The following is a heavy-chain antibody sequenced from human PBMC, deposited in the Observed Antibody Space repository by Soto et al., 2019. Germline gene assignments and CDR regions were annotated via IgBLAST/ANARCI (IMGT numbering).Heavy chain of an antibody. V-gene: IGHV1-8*01. CDR1: GYTFTNND. Sequence: ASVKVSCKASGYTFTNNDVSWVRQATGQGLEWMGWMNPGSGDTGSAQKFQGRVTMTRDISIATAYMELNSLTSEDTAIYYCARMESFGSLNWFDPWGQGTLVTVSS. D-gene: IGHD5-18*01. J-gene: IGHJ5*02. CDR2: MNPGSGDT. CDR3: ARMESFGSLNWFDP.